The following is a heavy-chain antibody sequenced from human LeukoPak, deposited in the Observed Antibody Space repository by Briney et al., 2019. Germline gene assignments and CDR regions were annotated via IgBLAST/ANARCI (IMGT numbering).Heavy chain of an antibody. J-gene: IGHJ4*02. Sequence: SETLSLTCTVSGYSISSGYYWGWIRQPPGKGLEWIGSIYYSGSTYYNPSLKSRVTISVDTSKNQFSLKLSSVTAADTAVYYCARDECSSTSCYFDYWGQGTLVTVSS. D-gene: IGHD2-2*01. CDR2: IYYSGST. CDR1: GYSISSGYY. CDR3: ARDECSSTSCYFDY. V-gene: IGHV4-38-2*02.